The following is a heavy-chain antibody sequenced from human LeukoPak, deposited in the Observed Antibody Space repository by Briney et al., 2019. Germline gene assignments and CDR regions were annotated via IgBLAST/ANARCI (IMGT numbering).Heavy chain of an antibody. V-gene: IGHV3-74*01. Sequence: GGSLRLSCAASGFTFSDHYMDWVRQAPGKGLVWVSRINVEGTRTDYADSVRGRFTISRDNAKNTLYLQMNSLTAEDTAIYYCARSMGGSNDLWGQGTLVSVSS. J-gene: IGHJ5*02. D-gene: IGHD4-11*01. CDR2: INVEGTRT. CDR1: GFTFSDHY. CDR3: ARSMGGSNDL.